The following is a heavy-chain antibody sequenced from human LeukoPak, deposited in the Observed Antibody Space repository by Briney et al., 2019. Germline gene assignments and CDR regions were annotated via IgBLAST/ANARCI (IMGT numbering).Heavy chain of an antibody. CDR2: IIPIFGTA. D-gene: IGHD3-10*01. J-gene: IGHJ5*02. CDR1: GTFSTHA. CDR3: AKGSGEISITYNWFDP. Sequence: GASVKVSCKASGTFSTHAISWVRQAPGQGLEWMGGIIPIFGTANYAQKFQGRVTITADESTSTAYMELSSLRSEDTAVYYCAKGSGEISITYNWFDPWGQGTLVTVSS. V-gene: IGHV1-69*01.